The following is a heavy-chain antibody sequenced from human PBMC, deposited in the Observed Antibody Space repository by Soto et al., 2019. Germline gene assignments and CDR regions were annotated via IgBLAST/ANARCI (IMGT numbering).Heavy chain of an antibody. J-gene: IGHJ4*02. CDR1: GCTFRGYA. CDR2: ISGSGDST. D-gene: IGHD2-21*01. CDR3: AKAYGASHSPFDC. V-gene: IGHV3-23*01. Sequence: EEQLLESGGGLAQPGGSLRLSCAASGCTFRGYAMSWVRQAPGKGPEWVSGISGSGDSTYHAKSVKGRFIISRDNSKNTLYLEINSLRAEDTAVYYCAKAYGASHSPFDCWGQGTPVAVSS.